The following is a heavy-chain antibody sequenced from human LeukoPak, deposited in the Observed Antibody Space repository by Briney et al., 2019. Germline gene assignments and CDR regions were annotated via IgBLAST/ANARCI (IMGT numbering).Heavy chain of an antibody. V-gene: IGHV3-23*01. CDR1: GFTFSSYA. D-gene: IGHD2-21*01. Sequence: PGGSLRLSCAASGFTFSSYAMSWVRQAPGKGLEWVSAISGSGGSTYYADSVKGRFTISRDNSKNTLYLQMNSLIAEDTAVYYCAKQGRSYSAFDIWGQGTMVTVSS. CDR2: ISGSGGST. J-gene: IGHJ3*02. CDR3: AKQGRSYSAFDI.